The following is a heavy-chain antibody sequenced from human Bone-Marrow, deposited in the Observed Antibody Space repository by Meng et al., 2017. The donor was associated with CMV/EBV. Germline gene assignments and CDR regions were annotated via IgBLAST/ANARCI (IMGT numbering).Heavy chain of an antibody. V-gene: IGHV5-10-1*01. Sequence: SYGISWVRPMPGKGLEWMGRIDPSDSYTNYSPSFQGHVTISADKSISTAYLQWSSLKASDTAMYYCARHPDCSSTSCFKIGANWFDPWGQGTLVTVSS. J-gene: IGHJ5*02. CDR3: ARHPDCSSTSCFKIGANWFDP. CDR1: SYG. D-gene: IGHD2-2*01. CDR2: IDPSDSYT.